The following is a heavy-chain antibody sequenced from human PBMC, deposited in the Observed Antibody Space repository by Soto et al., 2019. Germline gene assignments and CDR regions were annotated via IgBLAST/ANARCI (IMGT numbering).Heavy chain of an antibody. D-gene: IGHD3-9*01. J-gene: IGHJ5*02. CDR3: ARRDYDILTGYLSTWVDP. CDR2: MNPNSGNT. CDR1: GYTFTSYD. Sequence: ASVKVSCKASGYTFTSYDINWVRQATGQGLEWMGWMNPNSGNTGYAQKFQGRVTMTRNTSISTAYMELSSLRSEDTAVYYCARRDYDILTGYLSTWVDPWGQGTLVTFSS. V-gene: IGHV1-8*01.